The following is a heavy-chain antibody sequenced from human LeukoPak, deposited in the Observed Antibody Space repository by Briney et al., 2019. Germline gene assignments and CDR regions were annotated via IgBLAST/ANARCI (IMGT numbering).Heavy chain of an antibody. CDR3: ARDAPGIAAAGTDYFDY. V-gene: IGHV3-74*01. CDR1: GFTFSSYW. J-gene: IGHJ4*02. CDR2: INSDGSST. D-gene: IGHD6-13*01. Sequence: GGSLRLSCAASGFTFSSYWMHWVRQAPGKGLVWVSRINSDGSSTSYADSVKGRFTISRDNAKNTLYLQMNSLRAEDTAVYYCARDAPGIAAAGTDYFDYWGQGTLVTVSS.